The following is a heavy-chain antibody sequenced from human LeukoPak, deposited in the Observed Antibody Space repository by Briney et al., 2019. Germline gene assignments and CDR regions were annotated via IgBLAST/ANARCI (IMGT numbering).Heavy chain of an antibody. CDR2: ISSSGSTI. J-gene: IGHJ3*02. V-gene: IGHV3-48*03. D-gene: IGHD1-7*01. CDR1: GFTFSSYE. CDR3: ARGPPRAVYNWNYNDAFDS. Sequence: GGSLRLSCAASGFTFSSYEMNWVRQAPGKGLEWVSYISSSGSTIYYADSVKGRFTISRDNAKNSLYLQMNSLRAEDTAVYYCARGPPRAVYNWNYNDAFDSWGQGTMVTVSS.